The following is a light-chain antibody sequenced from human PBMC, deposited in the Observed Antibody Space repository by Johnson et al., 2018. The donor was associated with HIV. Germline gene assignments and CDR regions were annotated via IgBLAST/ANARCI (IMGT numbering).Light chain of an antibody. J-gene: IGLJ1*01. Sequence: QSVLTQPPSVSAAPGQTVTISCSGSSSNIGNNYVSWYQQLPGTVPKLLIYDNNKRPSGIPDRFSGSKSGTSATRGITGLQTGDEADYYCGTWDSGLGAVYVFGPGTKVTVL. CDR1: SSNIGNNY. CDR2: DNN. CDR3: GTWDSGLGAVYV. V-gene: IGLV1-51*01.